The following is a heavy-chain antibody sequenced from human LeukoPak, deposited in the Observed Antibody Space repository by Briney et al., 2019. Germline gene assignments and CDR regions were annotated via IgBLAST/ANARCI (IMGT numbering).Heavy chain of an antibody. CDR2: IGSSSGNT. J-gene: IGHJ4*01. Sequence: GGSLRLSCAASGFNFIDYSMNWVRQAPGKGLEWISYIGSSSGNTKYADSVKGRFTISRDKARNSLYLQMNSLRVEDTAVYSCARDHRYAFDNWGHGTLVTVSS. D-gene: IGHD5-12*01. CDR1: GFNFIDYS. CDR3: ARDHRYAFDN. V-gene: IGHV3-48*01.